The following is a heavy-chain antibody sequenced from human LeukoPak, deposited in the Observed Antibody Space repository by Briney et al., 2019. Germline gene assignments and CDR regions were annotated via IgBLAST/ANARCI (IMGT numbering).Heavy chain of an antibody. D-gene: IGHD3-16*01. J-gene: IGHJ6*02. CDR1: GFSLSTTGVG. CDR2: IYWNDDK. V-gene: IGHV2-5*01. CDR3: ARGGVGSYYYYYGMDV. Sequence: ESGPTLVKPTQTLTLTCTFSGFSLSTTGVGVTWVRQPPGKALEWLALIYWNDDKRYSPSLKTRLTITKDTSKNQVVLTLANMDPVDTATYYCARGGVGSYYYYYGMDVWGQGTTVTVSS.